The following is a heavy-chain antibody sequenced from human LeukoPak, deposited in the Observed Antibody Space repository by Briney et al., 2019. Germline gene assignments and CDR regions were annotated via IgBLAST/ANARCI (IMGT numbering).Heavy chain of an antibody. D-gene: IGHD6-13*01. CDR2: INHSGST. CDR3: ARGPNLYSSSWCDRFKFYYFDY. CDR1: GGSFSGYY. J-gene: IGHJ4*02. Sequence: SETLSLTCAVYGGSFSGYYWSWIRQPPGKGLEWIGEINHSGSTNYNPSLKSRVTISVDTSKNQFSLKLSSVTAADTAVYYCARGPNLYSSSWCDRFKFYYFDYWGQGTLVTVSS. V-gene: IGHV4-34*01.